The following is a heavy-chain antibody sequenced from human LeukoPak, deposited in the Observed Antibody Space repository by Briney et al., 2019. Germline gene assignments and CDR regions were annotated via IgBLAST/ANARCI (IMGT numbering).Heavy chain of an antibody. D-gene: IGHD2-2*01. CDR3: AKEYCSSTSCYYGAFDI. CDR1: GFTFSSYG. Sequence: GGTLRLSCAASGFTFSSYGMSWVRQAPGKGLEWVSAISGSGGSTYYADSVKGRFTISRDNSKNTLYLQMNSLRAEDTAVYCCAKEYCSSTSCYYGAFDIWGQGTMVTVSS. J-gene: IGHJ3*02. CDR2: ISGSGGST. V-gene: IGHV3-23*01.